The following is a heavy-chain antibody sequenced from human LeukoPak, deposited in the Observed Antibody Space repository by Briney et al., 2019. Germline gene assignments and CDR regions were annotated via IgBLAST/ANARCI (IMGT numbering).Heavy chain of an antibody. CDR2: MNPNSGNT. J-gene: IGHJ4*02. CDR1: GYTFTSYD. V-gene: IGHV1-8*01. D-gene: IGHD4-17*01. CDR3: AMPRTTVTTQLTPRKFDY. Sequence: ASVKVSCKASGYTFTSYDINWVRPATGQGLEWMGWMNPNSGNTGYAQKFQGRVTMTRNTSISTAYMELSSLRSEDTAVYYCAMPRTTVTTQLTPRKFDYWGQGTLVTVSS.